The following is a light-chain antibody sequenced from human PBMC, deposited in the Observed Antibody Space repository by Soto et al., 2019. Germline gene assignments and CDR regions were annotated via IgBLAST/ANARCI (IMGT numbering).Light chain of an antibody. J-gene: IGKJ5*01. Sequence: DIQMTQSPSSLSASVGDRVTITCQASQDIDKFLNWYQQKPGKAPKLLIDDASNLETGVPSRFSGSGSGTHFTFTISSLQPEDIATDYCQQYDGLPITFGQGTRLEI. CDR2: DAS. CDR3: QQYDGLPIT. V-gene: IGKV1-33*01. CDR1: QDIDKF.